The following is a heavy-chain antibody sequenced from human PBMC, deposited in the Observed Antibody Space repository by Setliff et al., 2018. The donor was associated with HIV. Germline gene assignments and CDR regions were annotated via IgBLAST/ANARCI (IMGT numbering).Heavy chain of an antibody. D-gene: IGHD3-10*01. CDR2: IDWNDAK. CDR1: GFSLSPRGMS. CDR3: ARGSESLTYFDN. J-gene: IGHJ4*02. Sequence: SGPTLVNPTQTLTLTCTFPGFSLSPRGMSVSWIRQPPGKALEWLARIDWNDAKYYSTSLKTRLTISKDTSKNQVVLTMTNMDPVDTATYYCARGSESLTYFDNLGPGTLVTVSS. V-gene: IGHV2-70*11.